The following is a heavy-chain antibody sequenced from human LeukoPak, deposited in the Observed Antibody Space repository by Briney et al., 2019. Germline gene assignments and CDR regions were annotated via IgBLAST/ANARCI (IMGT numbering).Heavy chain of an antibody. CDR2: ISAYNGNT. CDR1: GYTFTSYG. Sequence: ASVKVSCKASGYTFTSYGISWVRQAPVQGLEWMGWISAYNGNTNYAQKLQGRVTMTTDTSTSTAYMELRSLRSDDTAVYYCARNTCSGGSCYSDYWGQGTLVTVSS. CDR3: ARNTCSGGSCYSDY. V-gene: IGHV1-18*01. J-gene: IGHJ4*02. D-gene: IGHD2-15*01.